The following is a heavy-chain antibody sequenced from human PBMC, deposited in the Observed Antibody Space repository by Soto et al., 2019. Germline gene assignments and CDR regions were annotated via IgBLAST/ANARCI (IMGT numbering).Heavy chain of an antibody. D-gene: IGHD3-22*01. J-gene: IGHJ5*02. CDR3: ASGQGYYDSSGYYPRTPGWFDP. Sequence: PGESLKISYKGFGYSFTSYWIGWVRQMPGKGLEWMGIIYPGDSDTRYSPSFQGQVTISADKSISTAYLQWSSLKASDTAMYYCASGQGYYDSSGYYPRTPGWFDPWGKGTLVTVSS. CDR1: GYSFTSYW. V-gene: IGHV5-51*01. CDR2: IYPGDSDT.